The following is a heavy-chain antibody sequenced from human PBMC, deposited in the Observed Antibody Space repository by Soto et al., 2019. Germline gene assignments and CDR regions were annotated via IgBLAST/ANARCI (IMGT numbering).Heavy chain of an antibody. Sequence: SVKVSCKASGGTFSSYAISWVRQAPGQGLEWMGGIIPIFGTANYAQKFQGRVTITADESTSTAYMELSSLRSEDTAVYYCASNIVGATKFNYWGQGTLVTVSS. CDR2: IIPIFGTA. CDR1: GGTFSSYA. CDR3: ASNIVGATKFNY. D-gene: IGHD1-26*01. V-gene: IGHV1-69*13. J-gene: IGHJ4*02.